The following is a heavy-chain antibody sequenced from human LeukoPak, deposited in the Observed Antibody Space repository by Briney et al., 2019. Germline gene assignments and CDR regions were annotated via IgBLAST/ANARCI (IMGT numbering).Heavy chain of an antibody. V-gene: IGHV3-30*04. Sequence: GGSLRLSCAASGFTFSSYAMHWVRQAPGKGLEWVAVISYDGSNKYYAHSVKGRFTIYRDNSKNTLYLQMNSLRAEDTAVYYCARDRLITMVRGPEGAFDIWGQGTMVTVSS. CDR3: ARDRLITMVRGPEGAFDI. J-gene: IGHJ3*02. CDR2: ISYDGSNK. CDR1: GFTFSSYA. D-gene: IGHD3-10*01.